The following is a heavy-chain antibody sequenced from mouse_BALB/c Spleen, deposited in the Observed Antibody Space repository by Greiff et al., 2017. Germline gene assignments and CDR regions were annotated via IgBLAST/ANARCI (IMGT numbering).Heavy chain of an antibody. CDR2: IDPENGDT. CDR3: NAHYDYFSSDY. J-gene: IGHJ2*01. CDR1: GFNIKDYY. D-gene: IGHD2-4*01. V-gene: IGHV14-4*02. Sequence: VQLQQSGAELVRSGASVKLSCTASGFNIKDYYMHWVKQRPEQGLEWIGWIDPENGDTEYAPKFQGKATMTADTSSNTAYLQLSSLTSEDTAVYYWNAHYDYFSSDYWGQGTTLTVSS.